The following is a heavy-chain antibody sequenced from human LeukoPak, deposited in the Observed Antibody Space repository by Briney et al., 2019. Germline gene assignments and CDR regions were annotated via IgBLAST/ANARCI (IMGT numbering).Heavy chain of an antibody. Sequence: ASVKVSCKASGYTYSSYGISWVRQAPGQGLEWMGGIIPIFGTANYAQKFQGRVTITADESTSTVYMELSSLRSEDTAFYYCATDHSMANTAWWFDPWGQGTLVTVSS. V-gene: IGHV1-69*13. CDR2: IIPIFGTA. J-gene: IGHJ5*02. CDR1: GYTYSSYG. CDR3: ATDHSMANTAWWFDP. D-gene: IGHD5-24*01.